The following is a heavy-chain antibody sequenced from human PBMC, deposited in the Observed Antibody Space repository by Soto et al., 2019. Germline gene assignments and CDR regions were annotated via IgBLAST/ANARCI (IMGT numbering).Heavy chain of an antibody. D-gene: IGHD3-9*01. CDR2: IYHSGST. Sequence: XETLSLTCAVSGCSISSSTWWSWVRQPPVKGLEWIGEIYHSGSTNYNPSLKSRVTISVDKSKNQFSLKLSSVTAADTAVYYCARDRPPEATGYYNNDAFDIWGQGTMVTVSS. CDR1: GCSISSSTW. V-gene: IGHV4-4*02. J-gene: IGHJ3*02. CDR3: ARDRPPEATGYYNNDAFDI.